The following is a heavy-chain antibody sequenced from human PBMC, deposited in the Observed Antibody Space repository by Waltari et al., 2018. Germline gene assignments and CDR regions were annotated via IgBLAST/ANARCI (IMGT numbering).Heavy chain of an antibody. J-gene: IGHJ4*02. Sequence: EVRLVESGGGLVQPGGSVTLSCAASGFTFSHYGRRWVRQAPGKGLECVSTISGSGGTTFYADSVKGRFTMSKDNSKNTLFLQMNSLRFDDTAEYYCAKSTGSYYEVFDYWGRGTLVTVSS. CDR1: GFTFSHYG. CDR3: AKSTGSYYEVFDY. V-gene: IGHV3-23*04. D-gene: IGHD1-26*01. CDR2: ISGSGGTT.